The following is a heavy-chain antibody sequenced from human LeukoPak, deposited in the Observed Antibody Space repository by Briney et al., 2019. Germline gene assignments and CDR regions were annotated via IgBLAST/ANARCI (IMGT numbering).Heavy chain of an antibody. CDR1: GYSISSGYY. V-gene: IGHV4-61*01. Sequence: PSETLSLTCAVSGYSISSGYYWSWIRQPPGKGLEWIGYIYYSGSTNYNPSLRSRVTISVDTSKNQFSLKLSSVTAADTAMYYCARYLTGTATFDYWGQGTLVTVSA. CDR2: IYYSGST. D-gene: IGHD1-1*01. CDR3: ARYLTGTATFDY. J-gene: IGHJ4*02.